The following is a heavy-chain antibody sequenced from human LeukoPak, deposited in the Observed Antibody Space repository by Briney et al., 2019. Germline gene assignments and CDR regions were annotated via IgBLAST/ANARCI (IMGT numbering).Heavy chain of an antibody. D-gene: IGHD6-13*01. CDR3: ARERPNSSSWYARWFDP. CDR1: GYTFTSYH. V-gene: IGHV1-2*02. CDR2: INPNSGGT. Sequence: ASVKVSCKASGYTFTSYHMHWVRQAPGQGLEWMGWINPNSGGTNYAQKFQGRVTMTRDTSITTAYMELTRLRSDDTAVYYCARERPNSSSWYARWFDPWGQGTLVTVSS. J-gene: IGHJ5*02.